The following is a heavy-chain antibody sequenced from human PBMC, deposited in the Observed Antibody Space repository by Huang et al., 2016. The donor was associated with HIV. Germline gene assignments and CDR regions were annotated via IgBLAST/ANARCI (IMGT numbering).Heavy chain of an antibody. J-gene: IGHJ4*02. D-gene: IGHD6-13*01. CDR3: AKGGSAAAVLDF. V-gene: IGHV3-30*18. CDR1: GFTFSSYG. CDR2: ISYYGNTK. Sequence: QVQLVGYGGGVVKPGRSLRIFCASSGFTFSSYGVHWVRQAAGKGLGGVAVISYYGNTKYYSASVKGRFSISRDNSKTTVYLQLNSLRVEDTVVYYCAKGGSAAAVLDFWGQGTLVTVSS.